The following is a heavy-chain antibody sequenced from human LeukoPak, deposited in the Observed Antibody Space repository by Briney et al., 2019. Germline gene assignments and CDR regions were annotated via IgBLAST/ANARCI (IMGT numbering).Heavy chain of an antibody. CDR3: ATFSGGLGGLFDN. CDR1: GFTVSDNY. CDR2: IYRGGSR. V-gene: IGHV3-66*01. J-gene: IGHJ4*02. Sequence: GGSLRLSCAASGFTVSDNYMSWVRQAPGKGLEWVSIIYRGGSRYYAESVKGRFTISRDNSKNTVDLQLNSLRAGDTAVYYCATFSGGLGGLFDNWGQGTLVTVSS. D-gene: IGHD3/OR15-3a*01.